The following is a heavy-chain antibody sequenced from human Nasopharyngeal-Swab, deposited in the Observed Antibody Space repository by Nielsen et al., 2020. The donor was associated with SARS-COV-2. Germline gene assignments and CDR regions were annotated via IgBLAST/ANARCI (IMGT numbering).Heavy chain of an antibody. J-gene: IGHJ6*02. CDR2: IYYSGSA. V-gene: IGHV4-39*07. Sequence: GSLRLSCTVSGGSLNSINYYWVWIRQPPGKGLEWIGSIYYSGSAYYNPSLKSRVTISVDTSKNQFSLKLSSVTAADTAVYYCARNEFRSGYYGTAEYYGLDVWGQGTTGTVSS. CDR3: ARNEFRSGYYGTAEYYGLDV. CDR1: GGSLNSINYY. D-gene: IGHD3-3*01.